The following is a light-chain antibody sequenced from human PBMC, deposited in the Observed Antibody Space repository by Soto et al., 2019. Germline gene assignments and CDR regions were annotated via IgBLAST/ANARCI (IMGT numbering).Light chain of an antibody. CDR3: SSYAGNNNYV. CDR1: SSDVGGYNF. CDR2: EIS. V-gene: IGLV2-8*01. Sequence: QSALTQPPSASGSPGQSVTVSCTGTSSDVGGYNFVSWYQHHPGKAPKLIIYEISKRPSGAPDRFSGSKSGNTASLTVSGLQAEDEADYFCSSYAGNNNYVFGTGTKLTVL. J-gene: IGLJ1*01.